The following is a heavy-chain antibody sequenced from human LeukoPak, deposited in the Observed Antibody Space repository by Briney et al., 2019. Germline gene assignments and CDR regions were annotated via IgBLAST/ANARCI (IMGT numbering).Heavy chain of an antibody. D-gene: IGHD1-26*01. CDR2: ISNGGSSI. CDR1: GFTFSNYE. V-gene: IGHV3-48*03. CDR3: ARGWEGYFDY. Sequence: GGSLRLSCAASGFTFSNYEMNWVRQAPGKGLEWVSYISNGGSSINYADSVKGRFTISRDNAKNSLYLQMNSLRAEDTAVYYCARGWEGYFDYWGQGTLVTVSS. J-gene: IGHJ4*02.